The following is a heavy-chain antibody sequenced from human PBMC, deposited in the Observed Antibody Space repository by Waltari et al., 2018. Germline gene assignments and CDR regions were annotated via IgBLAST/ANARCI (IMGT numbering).Heavy chain of an antibody. V-gene: IGHV4-34*01. Sequence: QVQLQQWGAGLLKPSETLSLTCAVYGGSFSGYYWSWIRQPPGKGLEWIGEINHSGRTNYNPSLKSRVTISVDTSKNQFALKLSSVTAADTAVYYCASRYCSGGSCYSRNWFDPWGQGTLVTVSS. CDR2: INHSGRT. CDR1: GGSFSGYY. D-gene: IGHD2-15*01. J-gene: IGHJ5*02. CDR3: ASRYCSGGSCYSRNWFDP.